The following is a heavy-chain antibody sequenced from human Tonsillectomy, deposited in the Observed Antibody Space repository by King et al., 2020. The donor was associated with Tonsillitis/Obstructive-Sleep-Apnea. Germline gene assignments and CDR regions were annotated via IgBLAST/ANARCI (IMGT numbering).Heavy chain of an antibody. CDR3: ASLWIQVDS. V-gene: IGHV3-48*02. CDR2: ISSCGSTS. D-gene: IGHD5-18*01. Sequence: FQLVQSGGGLVQPGGSLRLSCAASGFTFSSYSMNWVRQALGRGLEWVSYISSCGSTSYYAYSVKGRFTISRDNAKNSLYLQMNSLRDEDTAVYYCASLWIQVDSWGQGTLVTVAS. CDR1: GFTFSSYS. J-gene: IGHJ4*02.